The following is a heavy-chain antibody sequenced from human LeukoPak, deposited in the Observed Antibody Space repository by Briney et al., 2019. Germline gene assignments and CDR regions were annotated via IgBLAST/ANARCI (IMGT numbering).Heavy chain of an antibody. CDR3: ARGRTVEFDY. Sequence: SETLSLTCTVSGGSISSYYWSWIRQPPGKGLEWIGYIYYSGSTNYNPSLKSRVTISVDTSKNQFSLKLSSVTAADTAVYYCARGRTVEFDYWGQGTLVTVSS. D-gene: IGHD4-23*01. J-gene: IGHJ4*02. V-gene: IGHV4-59*01. CDR1: GGSISSYY. CDR2: IYYSGST.